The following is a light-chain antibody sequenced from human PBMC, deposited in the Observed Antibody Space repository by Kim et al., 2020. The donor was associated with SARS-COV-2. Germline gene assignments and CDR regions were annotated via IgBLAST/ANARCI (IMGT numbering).Light chain of an antibody. CDR1: QSISKY. CDR2: AAS. Sequence: ASVGDRVTIACQASQSISKYLNWYQQKPGKAPKLLIYAASSLQSGVPSRFSGSGSGTHFTLNISSLQPEDFATYYCQQSHTAPLLTFGGGTKLEI. J-gene: IGKJ4*01. CDR3: QQSHTAPLLT. V-gene: IGKV1-39*01.